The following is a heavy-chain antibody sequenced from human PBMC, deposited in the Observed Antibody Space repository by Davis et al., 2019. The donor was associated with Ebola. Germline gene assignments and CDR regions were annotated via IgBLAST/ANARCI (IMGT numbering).Heavy chain of an antibody. CDR3: ARDPPSYGMDV. CDR1: GFTFSSYG. J-gene: IGHJ6*02. CDR2: IWYDGSNK. Sequence: GESLKISCAASGFTFSSYGMHWVRQAPGKGLEWVAVIWYDGSNKYYADSVKGRFTISRDNSKNTLYLQMNSLRAEDTAVHYCARDPPSYGMDVWGQGTTVTVSS. V-gene: IGHV3-33*01.